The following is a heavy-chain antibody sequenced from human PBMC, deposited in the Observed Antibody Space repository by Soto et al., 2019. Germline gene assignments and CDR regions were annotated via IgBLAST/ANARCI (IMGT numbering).Heavy chain of an antibody. CDR3: GLKEGWYSSGNYFGLAY. D-gene: IGHD3-10*01. Sequence: QVQLVESGGGLVKPGGSLRLSCAASGFTFSDYYMSWIRQAPGKGLEWVSYISSSGNTIYYADSVKGRFTISRDNAKNSLYLQMNSLRAEDTAVYYCGLKEGWYSSGNYFGLAYWGQGTLVTVSS. CDR2: ISSSGNTI. CDR1: GFTFSDYY. J-gene: IGHJ4*02. V-gene: IGHV3-11*01.